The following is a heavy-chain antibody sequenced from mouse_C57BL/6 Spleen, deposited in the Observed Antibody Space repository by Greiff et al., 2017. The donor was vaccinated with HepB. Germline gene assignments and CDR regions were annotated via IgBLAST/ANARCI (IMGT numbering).Heavy chain of an antibody. Sequence: EVMLVESGGGLVQPGGSLSLSCAASGFTFTDYYMSWVRQPPGKALEWLGFIRNKANGYTTEYSASVKGRFTISRDNSQSILYLQMNALRAEDSATYYCARYLYGSSGFAYWGQGTLVTVSA. J-gene: IGHJ3*01. CDR3: ARYLYGSSGFAY. CDR2: IRNKANGYTT. V-gene: IGHV7-3*01. D-gene: IGHD1-1*01. CDR1: GFTFTDYY.